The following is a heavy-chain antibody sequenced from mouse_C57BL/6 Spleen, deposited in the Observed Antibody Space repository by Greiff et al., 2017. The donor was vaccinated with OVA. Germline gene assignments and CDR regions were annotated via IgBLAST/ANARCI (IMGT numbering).Heavy chain of an antibody. J-gene: IGHJ1*03. CDR3: ARVSGNWGYFDV. CDR1: GYSITSGYY. Sequence: EVKLQESGPGLVKPSQSLSLTCSVTGYSITSGYYWNWIRQFPGNKLEWMGYISYDGSNNYNPSLKNRISITRDTSKNQFFLKLNSVTTEDTATYYCARVSGNWGYFDVWGTGTTVTVSS. CDR2: ISYDGSN. V-gene: IGHV3-6*01. D-gene: IGHD4-1*01.